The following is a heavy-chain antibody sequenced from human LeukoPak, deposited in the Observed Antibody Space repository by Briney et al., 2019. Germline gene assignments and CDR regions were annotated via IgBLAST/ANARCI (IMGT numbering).Heavy chain of an antibody. Sequence: GGSLRLSCAASGFIFGSYGLSWVRQAPGKGLEWVSAISGSGSSTHYADSVKGRFTISRDNSKNTVYLQVNSLRVEDTAIYYCAKGNIGYCSSTSCQDAFDVWGRGTMVPVSS. J-gene: IGHJ3*01. CDR3: AKGNIGYCSSTSCQDAFDV. CDR2: ISGSGSST. V-gene: IGHV3-23*01. D-gene: IGHD2-2*01. CDR1: GFIFGSYG.